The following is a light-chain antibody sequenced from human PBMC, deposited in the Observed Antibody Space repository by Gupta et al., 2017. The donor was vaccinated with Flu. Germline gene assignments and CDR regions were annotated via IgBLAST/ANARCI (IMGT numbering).Light chain of an antibody. CDR1: QGIRDD. CDR3: RQHNTYPIT. Sequence: DIQMTQSPSSLSASVGDRVTITCRSGQGIRDDVGWFQQKPGKAPKRLIYAASSLQSGVPSRFSGSGSGTEFTLTISSLQPEDFATYYCRQHNTYPITFGGGTKVEIK. V-gene: IGKV1-17*01. CDR2: AAS. J-gene: IGKJ4*01.